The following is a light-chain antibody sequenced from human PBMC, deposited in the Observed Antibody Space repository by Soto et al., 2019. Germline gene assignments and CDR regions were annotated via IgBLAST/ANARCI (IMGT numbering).Light chain of an antibody. CDR2: GAS. CDR3: QQDNNWPRALT. CDR1: QSVSSN. J-gene: IGKJ4*01. V-gene: IGKV3-15*01. Sequence: EIVMTQSPATLSVSPGERATFSCRASQSVSSNSAWYQQKPGQAPRLLIYGASTRATGIPARFSGSGSGTEFTLTISSLQSEDFAVYYCQQDNNWPRALTFGGGTKVDIK.